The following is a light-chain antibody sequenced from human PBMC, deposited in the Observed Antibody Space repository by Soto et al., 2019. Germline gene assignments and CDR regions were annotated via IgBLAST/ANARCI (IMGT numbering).Light chain of an antibody. CDR2: DAS. CDR1: QSVSSY. Sequence: EIVLTQSPATLSLSPGERATLSCRASQSVSSYLAWYQQKPGQAPRLLIYDASNRATGIPARFSGSGSGTDFTLTISSREPEDSAIYYCQQRLNWPPLTFGGGTKVEIK. V-gene: IGKV3-11*01. J-gene: IGKJ4*01. CDR3: QQRLNWPPLT.